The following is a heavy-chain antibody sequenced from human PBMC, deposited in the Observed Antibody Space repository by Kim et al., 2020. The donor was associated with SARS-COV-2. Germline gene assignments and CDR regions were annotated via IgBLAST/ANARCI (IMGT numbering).Heavy chain of an antibody. D-gene: IGHD3-22*01. CDR3: ARHGRYYDSNFVP. CDR2: IHHSGST. CDR1: GGSISSTNYY. J-gene: IGHJ5*02. V-gene: IGHV4-39*01. Sequence: SETLSLTCTVSGGSISSTNYYWGWIRQPPEKGLEWIGSIHHSGSTYYNPSLRSRVTISVDPSKNQFSLRLSSVTAADTAVFYCARHGRYYDSNFVPWGQGTLVTVSS.